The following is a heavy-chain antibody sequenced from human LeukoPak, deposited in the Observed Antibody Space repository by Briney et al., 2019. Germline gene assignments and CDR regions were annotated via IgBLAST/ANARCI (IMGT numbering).Heavy chain of an antibody. CDR2: ISSSGSTI. D-gene: IGHD2-2*01. CDR3: ARDCSSTSCPNWFDP. CDR1: GFTFSSYE. J-gene: IGHJ5*02. Sequence: GGSLRLSCAAFGFTFSSYEMNWVRQAPGKGLEWVSYISSSGSTIYYADSVKGRFTISRDNAKNSLYLQMNSLRAEDTAVYYCARDCSSTSCPNWFDPWGQGTLVTVSS. V-gene: IGHV3-48*03.